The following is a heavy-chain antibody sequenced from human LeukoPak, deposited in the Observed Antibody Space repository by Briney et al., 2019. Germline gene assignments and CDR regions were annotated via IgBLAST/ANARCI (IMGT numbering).Heavy chain of an antibody. CDR2: LNTNTGNP. V-gene: IGHV7-4-1*02. CDR1: GYTFTSYA. CDR3: ARVDSSGWYRYFDY. J-gene: IGHJ4*02. D-gene: IGHD6-19*01. Sequence: ASVEVSCKASGYTFTSYAMNWVRQAPGQGLEWMGWLNTNTGNPTYAQGFTGRFVFSLDTSVSTAYLQISSLKAEDTAVYYCARVDSSGWYRYFDYWGQGTLVTVSS.